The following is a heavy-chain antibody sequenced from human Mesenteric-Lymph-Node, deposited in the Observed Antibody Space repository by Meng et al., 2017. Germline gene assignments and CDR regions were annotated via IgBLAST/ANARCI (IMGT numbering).Heavy chain of an antibody. CDR2: IYYSGST. J-gene: IGHJ4*02. CDR1: GGFVSSGGYY. D-gene: IGHD6-19*01. V-gene: IGHV4-31*03. CDR3: ARVSSGWDYFDY. Sequence: GPGVVKPSQTLSLTCTVSGGFVSSGGYYWTWIRQHPGKGLEWFGHIYYSGSTFYNPSLKRRVIISIDTSKNQFSLNLRSVTAADTAVYYCARVSSGWDYFDYWGQGTLVTVSS.